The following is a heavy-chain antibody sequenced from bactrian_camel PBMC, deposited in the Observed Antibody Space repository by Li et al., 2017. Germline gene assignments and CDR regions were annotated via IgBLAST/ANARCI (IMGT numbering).Heavy chain of an antibody. CDR1: GYTYRRYC. V-gene: IGHV3S1*01. CDR2: INSGGGST. D-gene: IGHD6*01. CDR3: ATHAGGSWQLADFAY. Sequence: HVQLVESGGGSVQSGGSLRLSCAASGYTYRRYCMGWFRQAPGKGLEWVSGINSGGGSTYYADSVKGRFTISRDNANNTLYLQLNSLKTEDTAMYYCATHAGGSWQLADFAYWGQGTQVTVS. J-gene: IGHJ6*01.